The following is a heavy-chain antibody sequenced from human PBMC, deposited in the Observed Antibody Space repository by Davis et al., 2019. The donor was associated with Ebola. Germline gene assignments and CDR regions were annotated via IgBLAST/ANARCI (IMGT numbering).Heavy chain of an antibody. CDR3: AREPYGDSYYFDY. V-gene: IGHV4-39*07. D-gene: IGHD4-17*01. CDR2: IYYSGST. Sequence: MPSETLSLTCTVSGGSISSSSYYWGWIRQPPGKGLEWIGSIYYSGSTYYNPSLKSRVTISVDTSKNQFSLKLSSVTAADTAVYYCAREPYGDSYYFDYWGQGTLVTVSS. CDR1: GGSISSSSYY. J-gene: IGHJ4*02.